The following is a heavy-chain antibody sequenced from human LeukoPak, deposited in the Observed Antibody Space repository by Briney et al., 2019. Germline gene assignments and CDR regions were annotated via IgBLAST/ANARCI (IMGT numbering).Heavy chain of an antibody. CDR1: GSRFTSYW. V-gene: IGHV5-51*01. CDR3: ARHEIDKVVATDY. CDR2: IYPGDSDT. Sequence: GGPFKISGQAPGSRFTSYWIGWSGSLHGKGLEGMGIIYPGDSDTRYSPSFQGQVTISADKSISTAYLQWSSLKASDTAMYYCARHEIDKVVATDYWGQGTLVTVSS. J-gene: IGHJ4*02. D-gene: IGHD2-15*01.